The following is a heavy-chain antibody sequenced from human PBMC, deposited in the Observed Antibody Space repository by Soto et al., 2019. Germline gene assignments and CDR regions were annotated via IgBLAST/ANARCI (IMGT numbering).Heavy chain of an antibody. CDR3: ASNSDYRFDF. V-gene: IGHV3-7*01. CDR1: GFTFSSYW. CDR2: IKPDGSEK. J-gene: IGHJ4*02. D-gene: IGHD3-16*01. Sequence: DVQLVESGGGLVQPGGSLRLSCAASGFTFSSYWMSWVRQAPGKGLEWVANIKPDGSEKFYVDSVKGRFSISRDNAKNSLYLQMNSLRAEDTAVYYCASNSDYRFDFWGQGALVAVSS.